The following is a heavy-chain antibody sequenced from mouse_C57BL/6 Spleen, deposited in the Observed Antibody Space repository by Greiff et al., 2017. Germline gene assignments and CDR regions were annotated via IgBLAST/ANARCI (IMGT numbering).Heavy chain of an antibody. J-gene: IGHJ2*01. CDR2: IDPSDSYT. V-gene: IGHV1-59*01. CDR1: GYTFTSYW. CDR3: ARVGY. Sequence: VQLQQPGAELVRPGTSVKLSCKASGYTFTSYWMHWVKQRPGQGLEWIGVIDPSDSYTNYNQHFKGKATLTVDTSSSTAYMQLSSLTSEDSAVYYCARVGYWGQGTTLTVSS.